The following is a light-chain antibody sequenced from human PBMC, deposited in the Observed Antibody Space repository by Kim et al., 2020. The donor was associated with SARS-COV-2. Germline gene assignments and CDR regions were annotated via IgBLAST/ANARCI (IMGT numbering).Light chain of an antibody. CDR3: QTWVTAIRV. J-gene: IGLJ2*01. V-gene: IGLV4-69*01. CDR1: SGHSSYA. Sequence: SVNLTCPLSSGHSSYAIAWHQQQPEKGPRYLMKVNSDGSHNKGDGIPDRFSGSSSGAERYLTISSLQSEDEADYYCQTWVTAIRVFGGGTKLTVL. CDR2: VNSDGSH.